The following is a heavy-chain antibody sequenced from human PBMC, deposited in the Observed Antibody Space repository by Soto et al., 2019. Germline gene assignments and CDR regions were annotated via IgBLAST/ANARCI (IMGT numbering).Heavy chain of an antibody. D-gene: IGHD5-12*01. V-gene: IGHV4-34*01. CDR2: INHIGAT. CDR1: GGSFGAYY. Sequence: PLEIRSLTYGVYGGSFGAYYWSWIRQPPGKGLEWIGEINHIGATNYNPSLKSRVTISVDTSKNQFSLNLSSVTAADKAVYYCERRLWVVRRGYSTYFDYWGQGTLVTDSS. J-gene: IGHJ4*02. CDR3: ERRLWVVRRGYSTYFDY.